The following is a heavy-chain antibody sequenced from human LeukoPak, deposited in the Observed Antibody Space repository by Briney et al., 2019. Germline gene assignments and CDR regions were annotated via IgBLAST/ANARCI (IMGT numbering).Heavy chain of an antibody. CDR2: IKPKTDGETT. CDR1: VFTFSNAY. J-gene: IGHJ4*02. D-gene: IGHD2-21*01. V-gene: IGHV3-15*07. CDR3: IAPLPYSAQ. Sequence: GVSLRLSCAASVFTFSNAYMNWVRHAPRKGLEWVGRIKPKTDGETTEYPAPLKDRFSISRDDSKSMLYLQMNSLKAGDTAVYYCIAPLPYSAQGGQGPLVTVSS.